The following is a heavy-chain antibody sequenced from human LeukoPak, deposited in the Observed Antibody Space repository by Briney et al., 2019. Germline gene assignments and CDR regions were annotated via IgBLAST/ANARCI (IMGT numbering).Heavy chain of an antibody. CDR3: ARYGSSWYYYYYGMDV. V-gene: IGHV3-23*01. D-gene: IGHD6-13*01. Sequence: GGSLRLSCAASGLTFSSYAMNWVRQASGKGLEWVSGITDNGRKTYYADSVKGRFTISRDNAKNSLYLQMNSLRAEDTAVYYCARYGSSWYYYYYGMDVWGQGTTVTVSS. J-gene: IGHJ6*02. CDR2: ITDNGRKT. CDR1: GLTFSSYA.